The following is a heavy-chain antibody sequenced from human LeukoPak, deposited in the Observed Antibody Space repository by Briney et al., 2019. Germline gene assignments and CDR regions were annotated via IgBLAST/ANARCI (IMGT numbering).Heavy chain of an antibody. CDR1: GGSISSYY. CDR2: IYYSGTT. D-gene: IGHD6-13*01. Sequence: SETLSLTCTVSGGSISSYYWSWIRQPPGKGLEWIGYIYYSGTTNYNPSLKSRVTISVDTSKNQFSLKLSSVTAADTAVYYCARGVDIAAAQYGYWGQGTLVTVSS. V-gene: IGHV4-59*01. J-gene: IGHJ4*02. CDR3: ARGVDIAAAQYGY.